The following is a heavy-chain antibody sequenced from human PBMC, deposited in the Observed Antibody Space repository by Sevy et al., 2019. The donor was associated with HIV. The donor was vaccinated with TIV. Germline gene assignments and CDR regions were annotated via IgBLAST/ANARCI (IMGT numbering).Heavy chain of an antibody. CDR1: GFTFSSYA. V-gene: IGHV3-64D*06. J-gene: IGHJ4*02. CDR3: VKGSEGYYDSSGYYYFDY. Sequence: GGSLRLSCSASGFTFSSYAMHWVRQAPGKGLEYVSAISSNGGSTYYAHSVKGRFTISRDNSKNTLYLQMSSLRAEDTAVYYCVKGSEGYYDSSGYYYFDYWGQGTLVTVSS. D-gene: IGHD3-22*01. CDR2: ISSNGGST.